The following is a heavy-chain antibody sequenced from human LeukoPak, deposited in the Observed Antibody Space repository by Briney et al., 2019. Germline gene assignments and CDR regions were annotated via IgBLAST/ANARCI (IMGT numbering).Heavy chain of an antibody. CDR1: GFTFSSYG. J-gene: IGHJ6*02. Sequence: PGGSLRLSCAASGFTFSSYGMHWVRQAPGKGLEWVAVISYDGSNKYYADSVKGRFTISRDNSKNTLYLQMNSLRAEDTAVYYRAKDQGSSGWYSYYYGMDVWGQGTTVTVSS. D-gene: IGHD6-19*01. CDR2: ISYDGSNK. V-gene: IGHV3-30*18. CDR3: AKDQGSSGWYSYYYGMDV.